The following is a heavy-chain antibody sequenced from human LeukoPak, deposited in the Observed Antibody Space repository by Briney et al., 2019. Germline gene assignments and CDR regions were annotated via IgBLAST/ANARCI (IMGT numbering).Heavy chain of an antibody. D-gene: IGHD4-17*01. J-gene: IGHJ4*02. V-gene: IGHV3-30*04. CDR1: GFTFSSYA. Sequence: GGSLRLSCAASGFTFSSYAMHWVRQAPGKGLEWVAVISYDGSNKYYADSVKGRFTISGDNSKNTLYLQMNSLRAEDTAVYYCARLAVTSDVDYWGQGTLVTVSS. CDR2: ISYDGSNK. CDR3: ARLAVTSDVDY.